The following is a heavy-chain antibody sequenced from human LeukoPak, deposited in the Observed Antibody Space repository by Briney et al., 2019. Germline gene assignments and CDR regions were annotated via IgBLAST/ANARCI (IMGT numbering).Heavy chain of an antibody. Sequence: GGSLGPSCAASGFTFSSYAMIWVRQAPGKGLEWVSVISGSGSSTDYADSVKGRFTISRDNSKNALYLQMNSLRVEDTAVYYCAKDPPRSRAIVDAFDVWGQGTMVTVSS. J-gene: IGHJ3*01. CDR2: ISGSGSST. D-gene: IGHD3-22*01. CDR3: AKDPPRSRAIVDAFDV. CDR1: GFTFSSYA. V-gene: IGHV3-23*01.